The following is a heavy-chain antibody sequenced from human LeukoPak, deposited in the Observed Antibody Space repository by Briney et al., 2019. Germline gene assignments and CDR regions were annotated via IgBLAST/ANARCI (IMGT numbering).Heavy chain of an antibody. J-gene: IGHJ1*01. V-gene: IGHV3-30-3*01. CDR2: ISYDGSNK. Sequence: GRSLRLSCAASGFTFSSYAMHWVRQAPGKGLEWVAVISYDGSNKYYADSVKGRFTISRDNSKHTLYLQMNSLRAEDTAVYYCARDSFSDATHDQRLQYWGQGTLVTVSS. CDR3: ARDSFSDATHDQRLQY. CDR1: GFTFSSYA. D-gene: IGHD1-1*01.